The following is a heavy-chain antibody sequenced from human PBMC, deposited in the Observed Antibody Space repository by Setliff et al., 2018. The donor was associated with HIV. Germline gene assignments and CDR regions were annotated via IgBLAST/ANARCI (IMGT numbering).Heavy chain of an antibody. CDR3: ARAPKYINTYAFDV. V-gene: IGHV4-34*01. Sequence: ETLSLTCAVYGGSFSGYYWSWIRQPPGKGLEWIGEINHSGSTNYNPSLKSRVTISMDSSNNRFSLKLKSVTAADTAVYYCARAPKYINTYAFDVWGQGTMVTVSS. CDR2: INHSGST. CDR1: GGSFSGYY. J-gene: IGHJ3*01. D-gene: IGHD6-6*01.